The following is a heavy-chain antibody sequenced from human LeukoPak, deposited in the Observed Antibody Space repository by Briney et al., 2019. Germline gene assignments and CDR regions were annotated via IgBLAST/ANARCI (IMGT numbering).Heavy chain of an antibody. V-gene: IGHV3-21*01. J-gene: IGHJ5*02. CDR2: VTTVSHYV. D-gene: IGHD3-10*01. CDR1: AFTLSDYH. CDR3: ARSGGPGTYHQLRYNWFDP. Sequence: GGSLRLSCAASAFTLSDYHMSWVRQAGGKGLKWLSFVTTVSHYVYYAGAVRGRFTISRDNAKNSLYLQMNSLRGEDTAVYYCARSGGPGTYHQLRYNWFDPWGQGTLVTVSS.